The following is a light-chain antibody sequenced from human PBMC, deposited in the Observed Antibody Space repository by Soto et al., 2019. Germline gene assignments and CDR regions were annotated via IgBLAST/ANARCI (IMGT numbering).Light chain of an antibody. CDR1: QSVSSSY. V-gene: IGKV3-20*01. Sequence: EIVLTQSPGTLSLSPGERATLSCRASQSVSSSYLAWYQQKPGQAPRLLIYGASSRATGIPDRFSGSGSGTDFTLIISRLEPEDFAVYYCQQYGGSPRTFGQGTKVDIK. J-gene: IGKJ1*01. CDR2: GAS. CDR3: QQYGGSPRT.